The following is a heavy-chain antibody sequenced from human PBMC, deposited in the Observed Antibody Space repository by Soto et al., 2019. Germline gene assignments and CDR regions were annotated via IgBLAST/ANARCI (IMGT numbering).Heavy chain of an antibody. J-gene: IGHJ6*02. Sequence: QVRLVQSGAEVNKPGSSGKVSCKASGDTFSSYSISWVRQAPGQGLGWMGGIVPIFGTTVYAPRLQGRLTITADGPTSTSYMELSGLTFEDTAVYYCAANSLGGGSQGDVWGQGTTVTVSS. D-gene: IGHD3-10*01. CDR3: AANSLGGGSQGDV. CDR1: GDTFSSYS. V-gene: IGHV1-69*01. CDR2: IVPIFGTT.